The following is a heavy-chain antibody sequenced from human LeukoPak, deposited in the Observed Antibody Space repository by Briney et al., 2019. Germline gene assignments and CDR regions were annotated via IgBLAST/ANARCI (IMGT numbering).Heavy chain of an antibody. CDR1: GFSFSTYT. J-gene: IGHJ4*02. D-gene: IGHD2-15*01. CDR3: AKGGGSCYSAIAY. V-gene: IGHV3-23*01. CDR2: ICGTGGGT. Sequence: GGSLRLSCIASGFSFSTYTMNWVRQAPGKGLEWVSTICGTGGGTYYADSVKGRFSISRVNSKNTLYLQMNSLRAEDTAVYYCAKGGGSCYSAIAYWGQGTLVTVSS.